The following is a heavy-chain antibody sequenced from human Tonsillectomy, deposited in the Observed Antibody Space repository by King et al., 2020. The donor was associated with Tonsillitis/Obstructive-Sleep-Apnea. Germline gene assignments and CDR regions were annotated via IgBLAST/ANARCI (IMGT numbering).Heavy chain of an antibody. D-gene: IGHD4-17*01. Sequence: DVQLVESGGGLVQPGGSLRLSCAASGFTFSSYWMSWVRQAPGKGLEWVANIKQDGSEKYYVDFVKGRFTISRDNAKNSLYLQMNSRRAEDTAVYYCVRWGGTVTTMDYWGQGTLVTVSS. J-gene: IGHJ4*02. CDR2: IKQDGSEK. CDR1: GFTFSSYW. V-gene: IGHV3-7*04. CDR3: VRWGGTVTTMDY.